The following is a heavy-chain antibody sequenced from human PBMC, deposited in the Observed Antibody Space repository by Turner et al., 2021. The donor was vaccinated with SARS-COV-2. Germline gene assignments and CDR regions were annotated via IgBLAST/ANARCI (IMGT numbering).Heavy chain of an antibody. Sequence: EVLLLESGGGLVHPGGSLRLSCAASGFTFNNYAMSWVRQAPGRGLQWVSAISGIGVTTYYADSVKGRFTISRDNSMNTLYLQMNSLRAEDTALYYCAKDLAAGATSVSRDAFDIWGQGTTVSVSS. CDR1: GFTFNNYA. V-gene: IGHV3-23*01. CDR3: AKDLAAGATSVSRDAFDI. J-gene: IGHJ3*02. CDR2: ISGIGVTT. D-gene: IGHD1-1*01.